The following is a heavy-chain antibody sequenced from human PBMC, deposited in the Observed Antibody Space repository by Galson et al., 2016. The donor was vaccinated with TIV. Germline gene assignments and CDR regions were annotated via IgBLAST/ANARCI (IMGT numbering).Heavy chain of an antibody. CDR2: MSAYSGAS. CDR3: ARYSSTSSRRFDY. V-gene: IGHV1-18*01. Sequence: SVKVSCKASGYTFSNFAITWVRQAPGQGLEWMGCMSAYSGASNHAQEFQGRVTITTDTSTSTAYMELRNLRFDDTAVYYCARYSSTSSRRFDYWGQGTLVTVSA. D-gene: IGHD6-6*01. CDR1: GYTFSNFA. J-gene: IGHJ4*02.